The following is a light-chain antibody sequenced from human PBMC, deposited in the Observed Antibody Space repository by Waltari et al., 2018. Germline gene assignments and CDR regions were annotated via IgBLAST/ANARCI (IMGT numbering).Light chain of an antibody. CDR3: QHYNSYPWT. CDR1: QSISTW. Sequence: VTITCRASQSISTWLAWYQQKPGKAPKLLIYKASSVQSGVPSRFSGSGSETEFTLTITSLHPDDFATYYCQHYNSYPWTFGQGTKVEIK. V-gene: IGKV1-5*03. CDR2: KAS. J-gene: IGKJ1*01.